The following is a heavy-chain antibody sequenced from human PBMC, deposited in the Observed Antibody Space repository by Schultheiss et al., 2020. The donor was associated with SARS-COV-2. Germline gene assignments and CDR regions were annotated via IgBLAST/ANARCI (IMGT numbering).Heavy chain of an antibody. CDR1: GFTVSSNY. V-gene: IGHV3-66*01. CDR2: IYSGGST. Sequence: GGSLRLSCAASGFTVSSNYMSWVRQAPGKGLEWVSVIYSGGSTYYADSVKGRFTISRDNSKNTLYLQMNSLRAEDTAVYYCATPRRAYYYGMDVWGQGTTVTVSS. CDR3: ATPRRAYYYGMDV. J-gene: IGHJ6*02.